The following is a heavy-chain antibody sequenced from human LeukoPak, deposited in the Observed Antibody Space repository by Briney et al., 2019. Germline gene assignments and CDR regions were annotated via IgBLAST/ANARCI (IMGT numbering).Heavy chain of an antibody. J-gene: IGHJ4*02. CDR3: AKPNYYDRGGYLFDH. D-gene: IGHD3-22*01. CDR2: IRSKAYGGTT. Sequence: GGSLRLSCTASGFTFGDYAMSWVRQAPGKGLEWVGFIRSKAYGGTTEYAASVKGRFTISRDDSKSIAYLQMNSLRAEDTAVYYCAKPNYYDRGGYLFDHWGQGTLVTVSS. V-gene: IGHV3-49*04. CDR1: GFTFGDYA.